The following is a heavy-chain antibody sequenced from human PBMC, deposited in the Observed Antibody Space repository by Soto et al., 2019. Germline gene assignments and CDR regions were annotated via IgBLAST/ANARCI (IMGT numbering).Heavy chain of an antibody. CDR1: GYSFTSYW. J-gene: IGHJ3*02. V-gene: IGHV5-51*01. CDR3: ARHDPPYYYDSSGYHRAFDI. CDR2: IYPGDSDT. D-gene: IGHD3-22*01. Sequence: GESLKISCKGSGYSFTSYWIGWVRQMPGKGLEWMGIIYPGDSDTRYSPSFQGQVTISADKSISTAYLQWSSLKASDTAMYYCARHDPPYYYDSSGYHRAFDIWGQGTMVTVSS.